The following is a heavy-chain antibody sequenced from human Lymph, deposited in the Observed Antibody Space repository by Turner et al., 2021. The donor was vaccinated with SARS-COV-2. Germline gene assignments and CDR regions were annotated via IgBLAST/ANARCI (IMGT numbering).Heavy chain of an antibody. J-gene: IGHJ4*02. Sequence: EVQLVESWGGLVEPGRSLRLSCAASGFTFSTYSMNWVRQAPGKGLGWISSISSSSSYIYYADSVKSRFAITRDDAKNTLYLQMNSLRAEDTAVYFCARDIPATADYFDYWGQGTLVTVSS. D-gene: IGHD5-12*01. CDR3: ARDIPATADYFDY. CDR1: GFTFSTYS. CDR2: ISSSSSYI. V-gene: IGHV3-21*01.